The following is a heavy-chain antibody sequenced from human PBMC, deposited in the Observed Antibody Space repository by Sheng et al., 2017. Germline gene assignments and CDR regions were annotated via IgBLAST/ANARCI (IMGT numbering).Heavy chain of an antibody. CDR3: ASSSGASAYYFDY. V-gene: IGHV4-59*01. D-gene: IGHD2-15*01. CDR2: IYYSGIT. Sequence: QVQLQESGPGLVKPSETLSLTCTVSSGSMINNYWSWIRQPPGKGLEWIGYIYYSGITHYNPSLKSRLTISVDTSKKQFSLKVTSVTAADTAVYYCASSSGASAYYFDYWGQGTLVTVSS. CDR1: SGSMINNY. J-gene: IGHJ4*02.